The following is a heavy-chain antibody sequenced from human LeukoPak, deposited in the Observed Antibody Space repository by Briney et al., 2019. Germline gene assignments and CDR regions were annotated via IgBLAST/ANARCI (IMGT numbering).Heavy chain of an antibody. CDR3: ASHYGNSATGGFPY. Sequence: ASVKVSCKASGGTFSNYAINWVRQAPGQGLEWMGRIVPVFGTPNFAQKFQGRVTLTRDGSTNTAYMEMSSLRSDDTAVYYCASHYGNSATGGFPYWGQGTLVTVSS. D-gene: IGHD3-10*01. J-gene: IGHJ4*02. V-gene: IGHV1-69*05. CDR2: IVPVFGTP. CDR1: GGTFSNYA.